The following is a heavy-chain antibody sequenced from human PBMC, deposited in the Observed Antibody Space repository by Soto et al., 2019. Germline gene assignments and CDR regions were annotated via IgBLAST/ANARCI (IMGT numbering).Heavy chain of an antibody. J-gene: IGHJ6*02. CDR1: GYTFTGYY. V-gene: IGHV1-2*04. D-gene: IGHD6-13*01. Sequence: ASVKVSCKASGYTFTGYYMHWVRQAPGQGLEWMGWINPNSGGTNYAQKFQGWVTMTRDTSISTAYMELSRLRSDDTAVYYCAIYLRPDKQLRRPANNYYYYGMDVWGQGTTVTVSS. CDR2: INPNSGGT. CDR3: AIYLRPDKQLRRPANNYYYYGMDV.